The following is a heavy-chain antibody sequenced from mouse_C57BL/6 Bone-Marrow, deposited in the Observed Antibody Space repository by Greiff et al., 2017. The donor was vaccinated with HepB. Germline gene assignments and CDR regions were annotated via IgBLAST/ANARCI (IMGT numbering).Heavy chain of an antibody. CDR1: GFSLTSYG. Sequence: QVQLQQSGPGLVQPSQSLSITCTVSGFSLTSYGVHWVRQSPGKGLEWLGVIWSGGSTDYNAAFISRLSISKDNSKSQVFFKMTSLKADDTAIYYCARNAGSSYGYAMDYWGQGTSVTVSS. CDR3: ARNAGSSYGYAMDY. V-gene: IGHV2-2*01. CDR2: IWSGGST. J-gene: IGHJ4*01. D-gene: IGHD1-1*01.